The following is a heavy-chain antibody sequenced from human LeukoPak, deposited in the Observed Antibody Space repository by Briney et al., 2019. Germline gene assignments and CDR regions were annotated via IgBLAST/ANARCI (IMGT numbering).Heavy chain of an antibody. CDR2: IYYSWSP. CDR1: GGSISSYY. J-gene: IGHJ4*02. Sequence: SETLSLTCTVSGGSISSYYWSWVRQPPGKGLVWICYIYYSWSPNYNPSLKSPVTMSVDTSKTQFSLKLTSVTAADTAVYYCAGSRDGYSDYWGQGTLVTVSS. CDR3: AGSRDGYSDY. D-gene: IGHD5-24*01. V-gene: IGHV4-59*01.